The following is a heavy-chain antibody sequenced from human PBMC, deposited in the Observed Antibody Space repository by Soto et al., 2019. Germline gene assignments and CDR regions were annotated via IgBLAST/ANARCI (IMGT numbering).Heavy chain of an antibody. V-gene: IGHV4-39*01. CDR1: GGSISSSSYY. D-gene: IGHD1-26*01. CDR2: IYCSGST. Sequence: QLQLQESGPGLVKPSETLSLTCTVSGGSISSSSYYWGWIRQPPGKGLEWIGSIYCSGSTYYNPSLKSRVTISVDTSKNQFSLKLSSVTAADTAVYYCARVLAIVGATSFDYWGQGTLVTVSS. J-gene: IGHJ4*02. CDR3: ARVLAIVGATSFDY.